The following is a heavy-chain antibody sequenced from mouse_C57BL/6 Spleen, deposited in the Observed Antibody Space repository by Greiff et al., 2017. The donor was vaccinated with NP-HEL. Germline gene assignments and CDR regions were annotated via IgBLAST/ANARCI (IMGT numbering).Heavy chain of an antibody. CDR2: ISSGSSTI. V-gene: IGHV5-17*01. CDR3: ARGRPYYFDY. Sequence: EVKLVESGGGLVKPGGSLKLSCAASGFTFSDYGMHWVRQAPEKGLEWVAYISSGSSTIYYADTVKGRFTISRDNAKNTLFLQMTSLRSEDMAMYYCARGRPYYFDYWGQGTTLTVSS. CDR1: GFTFSDYG. J-gene: IGHJ2*01.